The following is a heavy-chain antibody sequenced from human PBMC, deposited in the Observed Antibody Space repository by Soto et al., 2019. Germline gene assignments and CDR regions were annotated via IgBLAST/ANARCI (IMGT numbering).Heavy chain of an antibody. CDR3: AHRPRRDGDNFYY. J-gene: IGHJ4*02. Sequence: QITLKESGPTLVKRTQTLTVTCTFSGFSLSTSGVGVGWIRQPPGKALEWLALIYWDDDRRSSPSLKNRLTLTEETSKNQVVLTMTNIDPEDTATYYCAHRPRRDGDNFYYWGEGILGTGS. V-gene: IGHV2-5*02. CDR1: GFSLSTSGVG. CDR2: IYWDDDR.